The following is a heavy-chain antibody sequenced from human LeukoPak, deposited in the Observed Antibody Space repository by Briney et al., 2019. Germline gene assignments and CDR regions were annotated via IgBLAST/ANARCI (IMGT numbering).Heavy chain of an antibody. D-gene: IGHD5-24*01. CDR3: ARTRRWLQLGFDY. J-gene: IGHJ4*02. V-gene: IGHV4-59*01. CDR1: GCSISTYY. CDR2: IYYSGST. Sequence: SETLALTCTVSGCSISTYYWNWIRQPPGKGLEWIAYIYYSGSTNYNPSLKSRVTISVDTSKNQFSLKLSSVTAADTAVYYCARTRRWLQLGFDYWGQGTLVTVSS.